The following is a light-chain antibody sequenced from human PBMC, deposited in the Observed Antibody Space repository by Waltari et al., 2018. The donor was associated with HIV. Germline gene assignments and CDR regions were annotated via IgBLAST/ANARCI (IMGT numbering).Light chain of an antibody. Sequence: DIQMPQSPSLVSASVGDRVTITCRASQSIVTWLSWYQQKPGTAPALLIFASSRLQGGIPGRFSGSGSGTNFTLTIRNIQPDDFAIYHCQQAHSLPWTFGQGTKVE. CDR3: QQAHSLPWT. V-gene: IGKV1-12*01. J-gene: IGKJ1*01. CDR2: ASS. CDR1: QSIVTW.